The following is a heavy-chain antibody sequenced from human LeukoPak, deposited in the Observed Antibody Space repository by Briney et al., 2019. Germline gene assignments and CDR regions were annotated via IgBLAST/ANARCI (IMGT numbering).Heavy chain of an antibody. CDR1: GYTFTSYG. CDR2: INPSGGST. D-gene: IGHD6-19*01. V-gene: IGHV1-46*01. J-gene: IGHJ4*02. CDR3: ATSSGSENYFDY. Sequence: ASAKVSCKASGYTFTSYGISWVRQAPGQGLEWMGIINPSGGSTSYAQKFQGRVTMTRDTSTSTVYMELSSLRSEDTAVYYCATSSGSENYFDYWGQGTLVTVSS.